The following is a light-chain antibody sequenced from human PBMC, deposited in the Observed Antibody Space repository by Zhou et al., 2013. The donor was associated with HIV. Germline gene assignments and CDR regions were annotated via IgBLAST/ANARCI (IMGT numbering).Light chain of an antibody. J-gene: IGKJ4*01. CDR1: QSISSY. V-gene: IGKV1-39*01. Sequence: DIQMTQSPSSLSASVGDRVTITCRASQSISSYLNWYQQKPGKAPKLLIYAASSLQSGVPSRFSGSGSGTDFTLTISSLQPEDIATYSCQQYDNLPLTFGGGTKVEIK. CDR3: QQYDNLPLT. CDR2: AAS.